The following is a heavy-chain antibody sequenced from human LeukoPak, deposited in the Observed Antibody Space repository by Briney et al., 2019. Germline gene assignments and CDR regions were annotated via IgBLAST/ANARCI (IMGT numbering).Heavy chain of an antibody. CDR2: IYYSGST. J-gene: IGHJ3*02. V-gene: IGHV4-59*08. Sequence: PSETLSLTCTVSGGSISSYYWSWIRQPPGKGLEWIGYIYYSGSTYYNPSLKSRVTISVDTSKNQFSLKLSSVTAADTAVYYCARGRAYCGGDCYSGAFDIWGQGTMVTVSS. CDR1: GGSISSYY. CDR3: ARGRAYCGGDCYSGAFDI. D-gene: IGHD2-21*02.